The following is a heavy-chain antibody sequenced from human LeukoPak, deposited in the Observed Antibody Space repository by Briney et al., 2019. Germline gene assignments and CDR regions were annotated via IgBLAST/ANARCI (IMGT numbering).Heavy chain of an antibody. CDR3: ASRGQTTIFGVVPLPDYYYYYYMDV. CDR2: IIPIFGTA. J-gene: IGHJ6*03. V-gene: IGHV1-69*13. CDR1: GGTFSSYA. Sequence: SVKVSCKASGGTFSSYAISWVRQAPGQGLEWMGGIIPIFGTANYAQKFQGRVTITADESTSTAYMELSSLRSEDTAVYYCASRGQTTIFGVVPLPDYYYYYYMDVWGKGTTVTVSS. D-gene: IGHD3-3*01.